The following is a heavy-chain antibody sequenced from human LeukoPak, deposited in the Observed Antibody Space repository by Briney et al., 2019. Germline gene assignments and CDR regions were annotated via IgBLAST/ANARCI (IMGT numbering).Heavy chain of an antibody. CDR2: INPNSGGT. J-gene: IGHJ4*02. Sequence: GASVKVSCKASGYTFTGYYMHWVRQAPGQGLEWMGWINPNSGGTNYAQKFQGRVTMTRDTSISTAYMGLSRLRSDDTAVYYCARDRVQLRAAGTGYFDYWGQGTLVTVSS. D-gene: IGHD6-13*01. CDR1: GYTFTGYY. CDR3: ARDRVQLRAAGTGYFDY. V-gene: IGHV1-2*02.